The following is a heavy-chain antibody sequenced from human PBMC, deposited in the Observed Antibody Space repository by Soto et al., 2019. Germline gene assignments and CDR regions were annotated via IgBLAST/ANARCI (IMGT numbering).Heavy chain of an antibody. D-gene: IGHD6-19*01. CDR2: IYYSVST. J-gene: IGHJ4*02. CDR1: GGSVSSGSYY. CDR3: ASYSSGWYDVIY. V-gene: IGHV4-61*01. Sequence: QVQLQESGPGLVKPSETLSLTCTVSGGSVSSGSYYWSWIRQPPGKGLEWIGYIYYSVSTNYNPSLKSRVTISVHTSKNQFSLKVSSVTAADTAVYYCASYSSGWYDVIYWGQGTLVTVSS.